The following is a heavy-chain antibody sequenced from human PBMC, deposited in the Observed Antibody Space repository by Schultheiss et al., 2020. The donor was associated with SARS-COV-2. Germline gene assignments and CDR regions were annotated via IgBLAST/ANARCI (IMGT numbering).Heavy chain of an antibody. D-gene: IGHD3-10*01. Sequence: SETLSLTCTVSGGSISSGGYFWSWIRQPPGKGLEWVAYIYYTGATNYNPSLKGRVTISLDTSKNQFSLKLSSVTAADTAVYYCARGGLWFGENHYGMDVWGQGTTVTVSS. V-gene: IGHV4-61*08. CDR2: IYYTGAT. CDR3: ARGGLWFGENHYGMDV. J-gene: IGHJ6*02. CDR1: GGSISSGGYF.